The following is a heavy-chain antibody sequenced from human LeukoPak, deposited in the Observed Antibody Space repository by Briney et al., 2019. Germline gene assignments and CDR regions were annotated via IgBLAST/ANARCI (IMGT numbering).Heavy chain of an antibody. Sequence: SETLSLTCAVYGGPFSGYYWSWIRQPPGKGLEWIGEINHSGSTNYNPSLKSRVTISVDTSKNQFSLKLSSVTAADTAVYYCARLAAAGGGWGQGTLVTVSS. J-gene: IGHJ4*02. D-gene: IGHD6-13*01. CDR2: INHSGST. CDR1: GGPFSGYY. CDR3: ARLAAAGGG. V-gene: IGHV4-34*01.